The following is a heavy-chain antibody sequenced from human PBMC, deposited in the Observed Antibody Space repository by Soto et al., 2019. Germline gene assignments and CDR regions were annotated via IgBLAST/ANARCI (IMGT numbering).Heavy chain of an antibody. V-gene: IGHV1-69*01. Sequence: QVQLVQSGAEVKKPGSSVKVSCKASGGTFSSYAISWVRQAPGQGLEWMGGLIPIFGTANYAQKFQGRVTITADESTSTAYMELSSLRSDDTAVYYCARDFMTMVRGVMSYYFDYWGQRTLVTVSS. CDR2: LIPIFGTA. D-gene: IGHD3-10*01. CDR1: GGTFSSYA. CDR3: ARDFMTMVRGVMSYYFDY. J-gene: IGHJ4*02.